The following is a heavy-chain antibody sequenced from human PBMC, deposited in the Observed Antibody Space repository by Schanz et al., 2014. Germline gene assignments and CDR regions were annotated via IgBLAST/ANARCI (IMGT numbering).Heavy chain of an antibody. Sequence: VQLLQSGGALVQPGGSLRLSCSASGFIFSNSWMSWVRQAPGKGLEWVANIKQDGSEKYYVDSVKGRFTISRDNSKDTLYLQMSGLTPEDTAVYYCARGPIPIQGVPMDFWGQGTLVTVSS. CDR1: GFIFSNSW. CDR2: IKQDGSEK. CDR3: ARGPIPIQGVPMDF. D-gene: IGHD3-10*01. J-gene: IGHJ4*02. V-gene: IGHV3-7*04.